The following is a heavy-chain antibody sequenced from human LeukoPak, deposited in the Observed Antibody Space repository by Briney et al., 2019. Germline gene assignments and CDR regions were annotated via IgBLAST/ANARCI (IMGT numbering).Heavy chain of an antibody. Sequence: GESLKISCKGSGYSFTSYWIGWVRQMPGKGLEWMGIIYPGDSDTRYSPSFQGQVTISADKSISTAYLQWSNLKASDTAMYYCARHGRGNYYDSSGYFGPVVYWGQGTLVTVSS. J-gene: IGHJ4*02. V-gene: IGHV5-51*01. D-gene: IGHD3-22*01. CDR3: ARHGRGNYYDSSGYFGPVVY. CDR2: IYPGDSDT. CDR1: GYSFTSYW.